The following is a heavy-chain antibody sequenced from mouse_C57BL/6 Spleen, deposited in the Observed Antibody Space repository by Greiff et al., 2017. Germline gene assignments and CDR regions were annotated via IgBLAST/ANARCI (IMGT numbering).Heavy chain of an antibody. J-gene: IGHJ2*01. Sequence: VQLKESGPELVKPGASVKIPCKASGYTFTDYNMDWVKQSHGKSLEWIGDINPNNGGTIYNQKFKGKATLTVDKSSSTAYMELRSLTSEDTAVYYCARSGRHYAYFDDWGQGTTLTVSS. CDR3: ARSGRHYAYFDD. D-gene: IGHD1-1*02. V-gene: IGHV1-18*01. CDR1: GYTFTDYN. CDR2: INPNNGGT.